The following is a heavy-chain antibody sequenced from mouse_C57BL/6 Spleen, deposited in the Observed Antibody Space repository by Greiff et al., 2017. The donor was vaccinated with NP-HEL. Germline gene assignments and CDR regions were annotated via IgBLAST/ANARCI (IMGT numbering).Heavy chain of an antibody. J-gene: IGHJ2*01. Sequence: VQLQQSGPELVKPGASVKISCKASGYTFTDYYMNWVKQSHGKSLEWIGDINPNNGGTSYNQKFKGKATLPVDKSSSTAYMELRSLTSEDSAVYYCARLRITTVVEGFDYWGQGTTLTVSS. CDR3: ARLRITTVVEGFDY. D-gene: IGHD1-1*01. V-gene: IGHV1-26*01. CDR1: GYTFTDYY. CDR2: INPNNGGT.